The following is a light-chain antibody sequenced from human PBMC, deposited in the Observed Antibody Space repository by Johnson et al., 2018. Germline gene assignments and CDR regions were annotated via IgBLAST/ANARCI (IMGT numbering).Light chain of an antibody. J-gene: IGLJ1*01. V-gene: IGLV1-51*02. Sequence: QSVLTQPPSVSAAPGQKVTISCSGSSSNIGNNYVSWYQQLPGTAPKLLIYENNKRPSGIPDRLLGEKGGREGKSGSKALPTGDEADYYCGTWDSSLSAGTVFGTGTKVTVL. CDR2: ENN. CDR3: GTWDSSLSAGTV. CDR1: SSNIGNNY.